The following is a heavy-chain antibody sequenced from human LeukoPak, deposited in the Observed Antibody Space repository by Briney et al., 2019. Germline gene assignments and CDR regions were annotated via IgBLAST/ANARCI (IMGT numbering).Heavy chain of an antibody. CDR3: AILSGSGSYSYFDY. CDR2: IYSGGST. Sequence: PGGSLRLSCAASGFTFSNYGMNWVRQAPGKGLEWVSVIYSGGSTYYADSGKGRFTISRHDSKNTLYLQMNSLRAEDTAVYYCAILSGSGSYSYFDYWGQGTLVTVSS. V-gene: IGHV3-53*04. D-gene: IGHD3-10*01. J-gene: IGHJ4*02. CDR1: GFTFSNYG.